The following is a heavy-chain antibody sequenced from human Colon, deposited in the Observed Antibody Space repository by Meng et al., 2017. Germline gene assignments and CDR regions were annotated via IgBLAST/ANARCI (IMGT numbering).Heavy chain of an antibody. D-gene: IGHD3-10*01. Sequence: GGSLRLSCVVSGFSLSHYEMNWVRQAPGKGLEWLSYISSSGSTIFTADSAKGRFTISRDTAKNSVYLQMNSLRVEDTAVYYCARGQGRFGGYYVMDVWGQGTTVTVSS. CDR1: GFSLSHYE. V-gene: IGHV3-48*03. J-gene: IGHJ6*02. CDR2: ISSSGSTI. CDR3: ARGQGRFGGYYVMDV.